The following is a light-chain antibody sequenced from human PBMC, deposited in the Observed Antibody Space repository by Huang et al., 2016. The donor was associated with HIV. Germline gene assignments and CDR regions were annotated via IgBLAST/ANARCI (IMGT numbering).Light chain of an antibody. Sequence: DIQMTQSPSSLSASIGDRVTITCQASQDISNYLNLYLQKPGKAPKLLLYDASSLETGVPSRFSGSGSGTDFTFTISSLQPEDVATYYCQQYDNFPPTFGQGTKVEIK. CDR2: DAS. V-gene: IGKV1-33*01. J-gene: IGKJ1*01. CDR1: QDISNY. CDR3: QQYDNFPPT.